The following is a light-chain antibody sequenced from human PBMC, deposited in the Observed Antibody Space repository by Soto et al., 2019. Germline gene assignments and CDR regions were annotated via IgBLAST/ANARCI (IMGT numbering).Light chain of an antibody. J-gene: IGKJ3*01. CDR1: QSVNTW. Sequence: DIQITQSPATMSASVAARVTITCRASQSVNTWLAWYQQKPGKAPVLLIYDASSLKSGVPSRFSGSGSGTEFTLTITSLQPDDFAIYYCQHYHGYPFTFGPGTKVDIK. CDR3: QHYHGYPFT. CDR2: DAS. V-gene: IGKV1-5*01.